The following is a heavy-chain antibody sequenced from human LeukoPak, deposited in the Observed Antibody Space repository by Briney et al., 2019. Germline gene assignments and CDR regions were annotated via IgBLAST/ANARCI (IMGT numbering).Heavy chain of an antibody. D-gene: IGHD3-22*01. CDR1: GFTFRSYG. J-gene: IGHJ4*02. CDR2: ISHSRGST. CDR3: AKEYYSSGYSNYFFDY. Sequence: HPGGSLRRSCAACGFTFRSYGVSWVCQAPGERLEGGSGISHSRGSTYYADSVKGRLTISRDISKNTLYLQMNRLRAEDTAVYYCAKEYYSSGYSNYFFDYWGQGTLVSVSS. V-gene: IGHV3-23*01.